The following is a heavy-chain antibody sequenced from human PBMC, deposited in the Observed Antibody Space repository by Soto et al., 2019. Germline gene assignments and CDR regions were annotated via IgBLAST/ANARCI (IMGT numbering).Heavy chain of an antibody. J-gene: IGHJ5*02. CDR2: IYYSGST. D-gene: IGHD3-3*01. Sequence: SETLSLTCTVSGASIYNGGYFWSWIRQSPGKGLEWIGYIYYSGSTYYNPSLKSRVTISVDTSKNQFSLKLSSVTAADTAVYYCARVYYDFWSGYFAWFDPWGQGTLVTVSS. CDR1: GASIYNGGYF. CDR3: ARVYYDFWSGYFAWFDP. V-gene: IGHV4-31*03.